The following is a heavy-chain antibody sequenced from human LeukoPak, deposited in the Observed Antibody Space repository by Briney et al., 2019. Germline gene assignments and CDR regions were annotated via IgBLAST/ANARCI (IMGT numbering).Heavy chain of an antibody. CDR3: ARETRAAFDP. V-gene: IGHV3-30*04. J-gene: IGHJ5*02. CDR2: ISYDGSNK. Sequence: SCKASGYTFTSYAMHWVRQAPGKGLEWVAVISYDGSNKYYADSVKGRFTISRDNSKNTLYLQMNSLRAEDTAVYYCARETRAAFDPWGQGTLVTVSS. CDR1: GYTFTSYA. D-gene: IGHD2-15*01.